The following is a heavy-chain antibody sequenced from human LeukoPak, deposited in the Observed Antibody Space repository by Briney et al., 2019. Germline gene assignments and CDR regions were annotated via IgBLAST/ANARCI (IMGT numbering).Heavy chain of an antibody. Sequence: ASVKASCKASGYTFTSYGISWVRQAPGQGLEWMGWISAYNGNTNYAQKLQGRVTMTTDTSTSTAYMELRSLRSDDTAVYYCARDVPQTNYYDSSGYWPFDYWGQGTLVTVSS. CDR1: GYTFTSYG. J-gene: IGHJ4*02. D-gene: IGHD3-22*01. V-gene: IGHV1-18*01. CDR3: ARDVPQTNYYDSSGYWPFDY. CDR2: ISAYNGNT.